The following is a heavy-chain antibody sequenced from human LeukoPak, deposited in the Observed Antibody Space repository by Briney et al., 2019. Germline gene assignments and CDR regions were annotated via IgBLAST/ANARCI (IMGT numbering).Heavy chain of an antibody. D-gene: IGHD2-2*01. CDR3: AGDIVVVPARPYYYYMDV. V-gene: IGHV4-4*07. CDR2: IYTSGNT. J-gene: IGHJ6*03. Sequence: SETLSLTCTVSGGSISSFYWSWIRQPAGKGLEWIGRIYTSGNTNYNPSLRSRVTMSVDTSKNLFSLKLSSVTAADTAVYYCAGDIVVVPARPYYYYMDVWGKGTTVTVSS. CDR1: GGSISSFY.